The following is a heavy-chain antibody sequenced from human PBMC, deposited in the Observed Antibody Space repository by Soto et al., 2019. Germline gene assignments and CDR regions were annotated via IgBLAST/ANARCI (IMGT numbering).Heavy chain of an antibody. Sequence: QVQLQESGPGLVKPSQTLSLTCTVSGGSISSGGYYWSWIRQHPGKGLEWIGYIYYSGSTSYNPSLQSRVTISVDTSKNQFYLKLSSVTAADTAVYYCARVPRSIAARRNFDSGGQGTLVTVSS. J-gene: IGHJ4*02. V-gene: IGHV4-31*03. D-gene: IGHD6-6*01. CDR1: GGSISSGGYY. CDR2: IYYSGST. CDR3: ARVPRSIAARRNFDS.